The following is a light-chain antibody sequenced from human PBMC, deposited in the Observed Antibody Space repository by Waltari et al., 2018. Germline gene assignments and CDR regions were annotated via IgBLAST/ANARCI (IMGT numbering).Light chain of an antibody. CDR2: KAS. Sequence: DIQMTQSPSTLSASVGDRVTITCRASQSISSWLAWYQQKPGKAPKLLIYKASSVESGVPARFSGSGSGTEFTLTISSLHPDDFATYYCQQYNSYPYTFGQGTKLEIK. CDR3: QQYNSYPYT. CDR1: QSISSW. J-gene: IGKJ2*01. V-gene: IGKV1-5*03.